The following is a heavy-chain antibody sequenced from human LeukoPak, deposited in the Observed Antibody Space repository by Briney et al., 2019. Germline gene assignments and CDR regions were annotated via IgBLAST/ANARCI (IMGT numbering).Heavy chain of an antibody. V-gene: IGHV3-30*02. Sequence: GGSLRLSCAASGFTFSSYGMHWVRQAPGKGLEWVAFIRYDGSNKYYADSVKGRFTISRDNSKNSLYLQMNSLRAEDTAVYYCARGCSGGSCYESKFDPWGQGTLVTVSS. CDR2: IRYDGSNK. CDR3: ARGCSGGSCYESKFDP. D-gene: IGHD2-15*01. J-gene: IGHJ5*02. CDR1: GFTFSSYG.